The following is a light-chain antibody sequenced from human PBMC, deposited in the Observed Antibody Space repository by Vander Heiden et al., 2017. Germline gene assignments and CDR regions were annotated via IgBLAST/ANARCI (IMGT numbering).Light chain of an antibody. V-gene: IGKV2-30*01. Sequence: DSVMTHSPLSLPFPLAQPASIPCRSSQSLVYSDGNNYLNGFQQRPGQAPRRLIYKGANRDAGVPDRCSGSGERTDFTLKSSMVEAEDVGVYYCMQHTHWPPCTFGQGTKVEIK. CDR1: QSLVYSDGNNY. J-gene: IGKJ2*02. CDR3: MQHTHWPPCT. CDR2: KGA.